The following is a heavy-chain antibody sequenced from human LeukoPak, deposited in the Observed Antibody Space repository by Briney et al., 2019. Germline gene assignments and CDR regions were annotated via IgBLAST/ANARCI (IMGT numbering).Heavy chain of an antibody. V-gene: IGHV1-2*02. CDR1: GYTFTGYY. D-gene: IGHD3-3*01. Sequence: ASVKVSCKASGYTFTGYYMHWVRQAPGQGLEWMGWINPNSGGTNYAQKFQGRVTMTRDTSISTAYMELSRLRSDDTAVYYSARVNMYDFWSGYYTGMRKYFDYWGQGTLVPVSS. CDR3: ARVNMYDFWSGYYTGMRKYFDY. J-gene: IGHJ4*02. CDR2: INPNSGGT.